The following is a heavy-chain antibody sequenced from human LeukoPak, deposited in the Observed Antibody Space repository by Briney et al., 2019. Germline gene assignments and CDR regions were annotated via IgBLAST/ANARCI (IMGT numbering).Heavy chain of an antibody. CDR2: ISSSGSTI. J-gene: IGHJ4*02. D-gene: IGHD3-22*01. CDR1: GFTFSSYE. CDR3: ARDTYDSSGRFDY. Sequence: GGSLRLSCAASGFTFSSYEMNWVRQAPGKGLEWVSYISSSGSTIYYADSVKGRFTISRDNAKNSLYLQMNSLRAEDTAAYYCARDTYDSSGRFDYWGQGTLVTVSS. V-gene: IGHV3-48*03.